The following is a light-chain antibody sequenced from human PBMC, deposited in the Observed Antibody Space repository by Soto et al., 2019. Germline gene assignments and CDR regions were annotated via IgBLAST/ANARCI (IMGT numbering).Light chain of an antibody. CDR3: QQYNDWPRT. J-gene: IGKJ5*01. Sequence: EIVMTQSPATLSVSPGARAPLSCRARQSVSSNLAWYQQKPGQAPRLLIYGASTRATGIPDRFSGSESGTEFTLTISNLQSEDAAVYFCQQYNDWPRTFGQGTRLEIK. V-gene: IGKV3-15*01. CDR2: GAS. CDR1: QSVSSN.